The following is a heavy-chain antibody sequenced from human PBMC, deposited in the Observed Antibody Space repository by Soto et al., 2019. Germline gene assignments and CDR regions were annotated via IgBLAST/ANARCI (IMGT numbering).Heavy chain of an antibody. Sequence: ASVKVSCKASGYTFTSYYMHWVRQAPGQGLEWMGIINPSGGSTSYAQKFQGRVTMTRDTSTSTVYMELSSLRSEDTAVYYCIVLLWFGELLGAPVNWGQGTLVTVSS. CDR3: IVLLWFGELLGAPVN. V-gene: IGHV1-46*01. CDR2: INPSGGST. D-gene: IGHD3-10*01. CDR1: GYTFTSYY. J-gene: IGHJ4*02.